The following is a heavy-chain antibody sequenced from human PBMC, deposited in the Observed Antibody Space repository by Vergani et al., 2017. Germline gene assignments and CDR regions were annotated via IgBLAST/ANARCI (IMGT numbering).Heavy chain of an antibody. CDR1: GFTFTSYH. J-gene: IGHJ4*02. V-gene: IGHV1-2*06. D-gene: IGHD1-26*01. Sequence: QVQLVQSGAEVKKPGASVRVSCKASGFTFTSYHIHWVRQAPGQGLDWLGRIDPNSVDTRYSQRFQDRVTITRDTSINTAYMDLASLTSDDTAIYYCARDHQGPTTLDYWGQGSLVTVSS. CDR3: ARDHQGPTTLDY. CDR2: IDPNSVDT.